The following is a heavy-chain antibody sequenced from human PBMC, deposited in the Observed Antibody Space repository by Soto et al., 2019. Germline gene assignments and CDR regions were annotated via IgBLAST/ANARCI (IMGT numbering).Heavy chain of an antibody. J-gene: IGHJ4*02. D-gene: IGHD6-13*01. CDR3: AKDQGSSWYEIDY. Sequence: EVQLLESGGGLVQPGGSLRLSCAASGFTFSNYAVTWVRQAPGKGLEWVSTISGSGGSTYYADSVKGRFTISRDNSKKTLYLQMNSVRAEDTAVYYCAKDQGSSWYEIDYWGQGTLVTVSS. CDR2: ISGSGGST. CDR1: GFTFSNYA. V-gene: IGHV3-23*01.